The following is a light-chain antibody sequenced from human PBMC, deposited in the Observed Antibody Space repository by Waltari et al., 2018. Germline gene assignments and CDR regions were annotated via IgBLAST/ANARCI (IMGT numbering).Light chain of an antibody. CDR1: SSDIGNYNA. J-gene: IGLJ1*01. CDR2: EVS. V-gene: IGLV2-11*01. Sequence: QAAPTQPPSVSGSPGQSVTISCTGTSSDIGNYNAVSWYQQHPGKAPKLMCYEVSKRPSGVSDRFSGSKSGNTASLTISGLQAEDEADYYCSSYAGSNTYIFGAGTRLTVL. CDR3: SSYAGSNTYI.